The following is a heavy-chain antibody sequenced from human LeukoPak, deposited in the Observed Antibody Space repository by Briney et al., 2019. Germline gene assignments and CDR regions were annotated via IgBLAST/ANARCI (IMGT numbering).Heavy chain of an antibody. J-gene: IGHJ6*03. Sequence: SETLSLTCTVSGGSISSYYWSWIRQPAGKGLEWIGRIYTSGSTNYNPSLKSRVTMSVDTSKNQFSLKLSSVTAADTAVYYCARGPYYDFWSGYFPYYYMDVWGKGTTVTVSS. D-gene: IGHD3-3*01. CDR2: IYTSGST. CDR3: ARGPYYDFWSGYFPYYYMDV. V-gene: IGHV4-4*07. CDR1: GGSISSYY.